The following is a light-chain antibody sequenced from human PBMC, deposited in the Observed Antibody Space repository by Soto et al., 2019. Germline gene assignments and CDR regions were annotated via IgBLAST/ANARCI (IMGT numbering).Light chain of an antibody. CDR3: QQNYSTPT. Sequence: DFQMTQSPSSLSASVGDRVTITCRASQSIRKYLNKYQQKPGKALKLLLYDTSSLQSGVPSRFSGSVSGTDFTITISLLQLEDFATYYGQQNYSTPTFGRGTKLDIK. CDR1: QSIRKY. J-gene: IGKJ3*01. V-gene: IGKV1-39*01. CDR2: DTS.